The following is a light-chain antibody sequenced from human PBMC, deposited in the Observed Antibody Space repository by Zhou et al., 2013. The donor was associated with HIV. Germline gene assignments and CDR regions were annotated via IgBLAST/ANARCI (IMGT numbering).Light chain of an antibody. J-gene: IGKJ1*01. CDR3: QQRYTLPRT. Sequence: DIQMTQSPSSLAASVGDRVAITCRASQTIYRYINWYLQIPGKAPKLLIYGASSLQSGVPSRFSANGSDTEFTLTISSLQPEDFGVYYCQQRYTLPRTFGQGTKVEIK. CDR1: QTIYRY. CDR2: GAS. V-gene: IGKV1-39*01.